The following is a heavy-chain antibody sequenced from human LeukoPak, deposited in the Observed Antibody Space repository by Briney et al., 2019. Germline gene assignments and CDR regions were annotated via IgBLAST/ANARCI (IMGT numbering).Heavy chain of an antibody. V-gene: IGHV1-46*01. Sequence: ASVTVSCKASGYSFASNYIHWVRQAPGQGLEWMGMIYPRDGSTSYAQKFQGRVTVTRDTSTSTVHMELSGLRSEDTAVYYCARDQEAFDYWGQGTLVTVSS. CDR3: ARDQEAFDY. CDR2: IYPRDGST. CDR1: GYSFASNY. J-gene: IGHJ4*02.